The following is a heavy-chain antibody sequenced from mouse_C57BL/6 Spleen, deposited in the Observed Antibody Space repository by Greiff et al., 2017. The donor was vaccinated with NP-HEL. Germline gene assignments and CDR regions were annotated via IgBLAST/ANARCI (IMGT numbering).Heavy chain of an antibody. CDR2: INPSNGGT. Sequence: QVHVKQPGTELVKPGASVKLSCKASGYTFTSYWMHWVKQRPGQGLEWIGNINPSNGGTNYNEKFKSKATLTVDKSSSTAYMQLSSLTSEDSAVYYCANYGSSYRGFDYWGQGTTLTVSS. V-gene: IGHV1-53*01. D-gene: IGHD1-1*01. CDR3: ANYGSSYRGFDY. J-gene: IGHJ2*01. CDR1: GYTFTSYW.